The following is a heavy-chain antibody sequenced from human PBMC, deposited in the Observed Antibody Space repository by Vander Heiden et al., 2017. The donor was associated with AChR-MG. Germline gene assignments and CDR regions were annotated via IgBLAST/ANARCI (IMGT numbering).Heavy chain of an antibody. D-gene: IGHD3-10*01. CDR2: FDPEDGET. Sequence: QVQLVQSGAEVKKPGASVKVSCKVSGYTLTELSMHWVRQAPGKGLEWMGGFDPEDGETIYEQKFQGRVIMTEDTSTDTAYMELSSLRSEDTAVYYCATSPLRGSGSYLPPSGMDVWGQGTTVTVSS. CDR3: ATSPLRGSGSYLPPSGMDV. J-gene: IGHJ6*02. CDR1: GYTLTELS. V-gene: IGHV1-24*01.